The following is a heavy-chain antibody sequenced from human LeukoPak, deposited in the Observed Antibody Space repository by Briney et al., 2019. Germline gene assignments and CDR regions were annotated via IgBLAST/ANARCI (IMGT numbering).Heavy chain of an antibody. CDR1: GFTFSHYG. J-gene: IGHJ4*02. D-gene: IGHD6-6*01. CDR3: ARDFSSSSAGQQFDY. CDR2: IWYDRSNK. Sequence: PGGSLRLSCAASGFTFSHYGIHWVRQTPGKGLEWVAVIWYDRSNKYYGDSVEGRFTISKDNSRNMVYLQMSSLRAEDTAVYYCARDFSSSSAGQQFDYWGQGTLVTVSS. V-gene: IGHV3-33*01.